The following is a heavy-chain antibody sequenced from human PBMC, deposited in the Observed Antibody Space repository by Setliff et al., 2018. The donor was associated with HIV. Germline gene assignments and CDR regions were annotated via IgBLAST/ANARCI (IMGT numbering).Heavy chain of an antibody. D-gene: IGHD3-10*01. Sequence: LSLTCSVPGAPTSRANYLWGWIRQPPGKGLEWIANIHSPGIVYYNPSLRSRVTISVDTSQSRFSLELTSVTAADTAVYYCARPALGIGGGSRFDNWGQGTRVTVS. CDR1: GAPTSRANYL. V-gene: IGHV4-39*01. CDR2: IHSPGIV. CDR3: ARPALGIGGGSRFDN. J-gene: IGHJ4*02.